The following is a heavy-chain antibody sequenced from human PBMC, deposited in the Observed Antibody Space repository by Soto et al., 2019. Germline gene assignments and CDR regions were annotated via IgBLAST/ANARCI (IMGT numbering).Heavy chain of an antibody. Sequence: EVHLVESGGGLVKPGGSLRLSCTASAFTFSKAWMSWVRQAPGKGLEWVGRIKSKTDGGTTDYAAPVKGRFTISRDESKNTLYLQMNSLKTENTAIYYCTTSDTATPYTYYYYGMDVWGQGTTVTVSS. D-gene: IGHD5-18*01. CDR1: AFTFSKAW. CDR3: TTSDTATPYTYYYYGMDV. CDR2: IKSKTDGGTT. V-gene: IGHV3-15*01. J-gene: IGHJ6*02.